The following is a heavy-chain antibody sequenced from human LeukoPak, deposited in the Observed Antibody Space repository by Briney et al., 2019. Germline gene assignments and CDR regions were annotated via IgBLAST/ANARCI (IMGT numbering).Heavy chain of an antibody. J-gene: IGHJ5*02. CDR1: GGSISSSSYF. CDR3: ASKVGATLYWFDP. D-gene: IGHD1-26*01. Sequence: SETLSLTCTVSGGSISSSSYFWGWIRQPPGKGLEWIGSIYYSGSTYYNPSLKSRVTISVDTSKNQFSLKLSSVTAADTAVYYCASKVGATLYWFDPWGQGTLVTVSS. V-gene: IGHV4-39*01. CDR2: IYYSGST.